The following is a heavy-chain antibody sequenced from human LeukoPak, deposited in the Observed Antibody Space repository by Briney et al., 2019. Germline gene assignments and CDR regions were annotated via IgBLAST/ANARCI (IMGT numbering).Heavy chain of an antibody. CDR1: GGSISSSSYY. CDR3: ARHKEPDYDILTGYYGGYYFDY. Sequence: SETLSLTCTVSGGSISSSSYYWGWIRQPPGKGLEWIGSIYYIGSTYYNPSLKSRVTISVDTAKNQFSLKLSSVTAADTAVYYCARHKEPDYDILTGYYGGYYFDYWGQVTLVTVSS. D-gene: IGHD3-9*01. V-gene: IGHV4-39*01. CDR2: IYYIGST. J-gene: IGHJ4*02.